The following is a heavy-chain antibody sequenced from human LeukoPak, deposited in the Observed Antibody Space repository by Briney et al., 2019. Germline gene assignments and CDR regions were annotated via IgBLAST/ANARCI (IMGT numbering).Heavy chain of an antibody. CDR3: ARGGLYSSSSSFDY. CDR1: GGTFSSYA. CDR2: IIPIFGTA. D-gene: IGHD6-6*01. J-gene: IGHJ4*02. V-gene: IGHV1-69*05. Sequence: SVKVSCKASGGTFSSYAISWVRQAPGQGLEWMGGIIPIFGTANYAQKSQGRVTITTDESTSTAYMELSSLRSEDTAVYYCARGGLYSSSSSFDYWGQGTLVTVSS.